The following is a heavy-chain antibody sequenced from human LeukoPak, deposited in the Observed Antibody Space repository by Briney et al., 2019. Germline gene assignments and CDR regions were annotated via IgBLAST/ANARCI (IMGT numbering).Heavy chain of an antibody. J-gene: IGHJ4*02. D-gene: IGHD2-15*01. V-gene: IGHV3-49*04. CDR3: NRWHISGVSYSNV. CDR2: IRKQDGTT. CDR1: GFTFGEYS. Sequence: PGRSLRLSCTASGFTFGEYSMSWVRQAPGKGLEWVGFIRKQDGTTEYAASVRGRFTISRDESNRIAYLQMNSLKTEDTAVYHCNRWHISGVSYSNVWGRGTLVTVSS.